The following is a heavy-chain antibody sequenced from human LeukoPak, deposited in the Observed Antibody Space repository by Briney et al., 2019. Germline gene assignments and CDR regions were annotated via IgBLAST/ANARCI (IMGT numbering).Heavy chain of an antibody. CDR3: ARGVTYYDFWSGYYVHRGMDV. Sequence: GASVKVSCKASGYTFTSYDINWVRQATGQGLEWMGWMNPNSGNTGYAQKFQGRVTMTRNTSISTAYMELSSLRSEDTAVYYCARGVTYYDFWSGYYVHRGMDVWGQGTTVTVSS. V-gene: IGHV1-8*01. J-gene: IGHJ6*02. CDR1: GYTFTSYD. D-gene: IGHD3-3*01. CDR2: MNPNSGNT.